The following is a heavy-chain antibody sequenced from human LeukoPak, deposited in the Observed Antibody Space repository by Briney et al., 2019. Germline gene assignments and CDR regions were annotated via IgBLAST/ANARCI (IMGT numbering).Heavy chain of an antibody. J-gene: IGHJ5*02. D-gene: IGHD2-15*01. CDR1: GGSISSYY. Sequence: SETLSLTCSVSGGSISSYYWSWIRQPPGKGLEWIGYIYYNGHSNYNPSLKSRVTISLDTPRNQFSLKLNSVTAADTAVYYCARRGSGLAWFDPWGQGTLVTVSS. CDR3: ARRGSGLAWFDP. V-gene: IGHV4-59*08. CDR2: IYYNGHS.